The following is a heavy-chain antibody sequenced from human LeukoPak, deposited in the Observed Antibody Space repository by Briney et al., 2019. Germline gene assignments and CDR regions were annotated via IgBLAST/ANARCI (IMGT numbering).Heavy chain of an antibody. Sequence: SETLSLTCTVSDYSIGSGYSWGWIRSPPGKGLEWIATISHDGTTFYNPSLKSRVTMTLDTSRNQFSLRLSSVTAADTAVYYCARDLSVYYYYYFDFWGQGTLVTVSS. CDR1: DYSIGSGYS. V-gene: IGHV4-38-2*02. CDR2: ISHDGTT. CDR3: ARDLSVYYYYYFDF. D-gene: IGHD3-22*01. J-gene: IGHJ4*02.